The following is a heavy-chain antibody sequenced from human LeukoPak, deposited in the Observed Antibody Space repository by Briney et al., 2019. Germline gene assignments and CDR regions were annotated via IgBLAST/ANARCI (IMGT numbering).Heavy chain of an antibody. Sequence: GGSLRLSCAASGFTFSSYMMTWVRQAPGKGLEWVSGISWNSGSIGYADSVKGRFTISRDNAKNSLYLQMNSLRAEDMALYYCARSSSSLNHDAFDIWGQGTMVTVSS. J-gene: IGHJ3*02. CDR1: GFTFSSYM. CDR2: ISWNSGSI. CDR3: ARSSSSLNHDAFDI. D-gene: IGHD6-13*01. V-gene: IGHV3-9*03.